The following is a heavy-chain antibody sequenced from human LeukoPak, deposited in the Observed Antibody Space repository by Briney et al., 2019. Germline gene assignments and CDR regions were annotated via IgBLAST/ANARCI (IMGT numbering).Heavy chain of an antibody. CDR2: IYSGGST. J-gene: IGHJ4*02. Sequence: GGSLRLSCAASGFTVSSNYMSWVRQAPGKGLEWVSVIYSGGSTYYADSVKGRFTISRDNSKNTLYLQMNSLRAEDTAVYYCAGVSDYGDLGLDYWGQGTLVTVSS. D-gene: IGHD4-17*01. CDR3: AGVSDYGDLGLDY. V-gene: IGHV3-66*01. CDR1: GFTVSSNY.